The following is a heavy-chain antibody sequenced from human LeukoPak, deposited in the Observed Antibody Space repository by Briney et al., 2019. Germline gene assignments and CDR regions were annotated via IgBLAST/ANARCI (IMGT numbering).Heavy chain of an antibody. CDR1: GFTFSSYA. D-gene: IGHD3-10*01. V-gene: IGHV3-30*04. Sequence: PGGSLRLSCTASGFTFSSYALHWVRQAPGKGLEWVALMSYDGSNEYYADSVKGRFTISRDNSKNTLYLQMNSLRAEDTAVYYCAKAPRHRGISMVRGVREDHYMDVWGKGTTVTISS. CDR2: MSYDGSNE. CDR3: AKAPRHRGISMVRGVREDHYMDV. J-gene: IGHJ6*03.